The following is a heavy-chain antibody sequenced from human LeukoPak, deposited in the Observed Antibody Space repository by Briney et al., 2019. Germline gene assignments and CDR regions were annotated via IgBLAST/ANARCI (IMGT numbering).Heavy chain of an antibody. D-gene: IGHD5-12*01. CDR1: GGSISSYY. CDR3: ARANIVDYYYYYGMDV. V-gene: IGHV4-59*01. Sequence: SETLSLTCTVSGGSISSYYWSWIRQPPGKGLEWIGHIYYSGSTNYNPSLKSRVTISVYTSKNQFSLKLSSVTAADTAVYYCARANIVDYYYYYGMDVWGQGTTVTVSS. J-gene: IGHJ6*02. CDR2: IYYSGST.